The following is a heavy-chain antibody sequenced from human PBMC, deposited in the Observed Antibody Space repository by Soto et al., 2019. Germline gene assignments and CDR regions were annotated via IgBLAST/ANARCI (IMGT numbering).Heavy chain of an antibody. V-gene: IGHV3-30*18. D-gene: IGHD4-17*01. Sequence: GGSLRLSCAASGFTFSSYGMHWVRQAPGKGLEWVAVISYDGSNKYYADSVKGRFTISRDNSKNTLYLQMNSLRAEDTAVYYCAKATTPDEGLFDYWGQGTLVTVSS. J-gene: IGHJ4*02. CDR1: GFTFSSYG. CDR2: ISYDGSNK. CDR3: AKATTPDEGLFDY.